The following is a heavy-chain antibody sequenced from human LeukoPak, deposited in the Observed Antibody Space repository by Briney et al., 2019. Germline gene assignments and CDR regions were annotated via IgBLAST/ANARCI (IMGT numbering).Heavy chain of an antibody. CDR1: GFTFSSYS. V-gene: IGHV3-21*04. CDR3: AKDRSIGTYYTFDH. Sequence: GGSLRLSCAASGFTFSSYSMNWVRQAPGKGLEWVSSISSSSSYIYYADSVKGRFTISRDNAKNSLYLQMSSLTAADTAVYYCAKDRSIGTYYTFDHWGQGTLVTVSS. CDR2: ISSSSSYI. D-gene: IGHD1-26*01. J-gene: IGHJ4*02.